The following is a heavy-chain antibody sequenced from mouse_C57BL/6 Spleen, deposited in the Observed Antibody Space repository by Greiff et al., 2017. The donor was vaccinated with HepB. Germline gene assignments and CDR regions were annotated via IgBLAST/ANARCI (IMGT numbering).Heavy chain of an antibody. Sequence: VQLQQPGAELVKPGASVKLSCKASGYTFTSYWMHWVKQRPGQGLEWIGMIHPNSGSTNYNEKFKSKATLTVDKSSSTAYMQLSSLTSEDSAVYYCARAYRTYSNYGWFAYWGQGTLVTVSA. V-gene: IGHV1-64*01. CDR2: IHPNSGST. D-gene: IGHD2-5*01. J-gene: IGHJ3*01. CDR3: ARAYRTYSNYGWFAY. CDR1: GYTFTSYW.